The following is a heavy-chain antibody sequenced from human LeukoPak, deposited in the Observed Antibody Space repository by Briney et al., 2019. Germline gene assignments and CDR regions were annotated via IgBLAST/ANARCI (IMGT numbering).Heavy chain of an antibody. CDR2: INPSGGST. J-gene: IGHJ3*02. CDR3: ARGQFSRRYCSGGSCYSSKEAAFDI. CDR1: GYTFTGYY. Sequence: GASVKVSCKASGYTFTGYYMHWVRQSPGQGLEWMGIINPSGGSTSYAQKFQGRVTMTRDTSISTAYMELSRLRSDDTAVYYCARGQFSRRYCSGGSCYSSKEAAFDIWGQGTMVTVSS. D-gene: IGHD2-15*01. V-gene: IGHV1-46*01.